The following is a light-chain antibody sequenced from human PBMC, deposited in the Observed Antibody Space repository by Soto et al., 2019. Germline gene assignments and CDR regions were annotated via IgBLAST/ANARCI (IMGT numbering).Light chain of an antibody. V-gene: IGKV1-5*03. Sequence: DIQMTQSPSTLSGSVGDRVTITCRASQTISSWLAWYQQKPGKAPKLLIYKASTLKSGVPSRFSGSGSGTDFTLTISSLQPEDFATYYCQQYNSDSWTFGQGTKVDIK. CDR2: KAS. J-gene: IGKJ1*01. CDR3: QQYNSDSWT. CDR1: QTISSW.